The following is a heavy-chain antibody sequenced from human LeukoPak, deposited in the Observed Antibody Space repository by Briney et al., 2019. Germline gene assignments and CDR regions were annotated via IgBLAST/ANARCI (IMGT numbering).Heavy chain of an antibody. CDR2: IIPIFGTA. V-gene: IGHV1-69*05. CDR3: ARARHTATGYYFDY. D-gene: IGHD5-18*01. CDR1: GGTFSSYA. J-gene: IGHJ4*02. Sequence: GASVKVSCKASGGTFSSYAISRVRQAPGQGLEWMGGIIPIFGTANYAQKFQGRVTITTDESTSTAYMELSSLRSEGTAVYYCARARHTATGYYFDYWGQGTLVTVSS.